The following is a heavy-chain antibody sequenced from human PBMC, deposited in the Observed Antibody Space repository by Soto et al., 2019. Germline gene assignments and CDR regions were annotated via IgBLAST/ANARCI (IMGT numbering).Heavy chain of an antibody. CDR2: ARNKAGTYMT. CDR1: GFTFSDHF. D-gene: IGHD6-13*01. Sequence: EVQLVESGGGLVQPGGSLRLSCAASGFTFSDHFMDWVRQAPGKGLEWVGRARNKAGTYMTAYAASVQGRFTSSRDDSKDSLLLQMNSMETQDTALYYGASPRRSRCYWYYDWGQGTLVTFSS. V-gene: IGHV3-72*01. CDR3: ASPRRSRCYWYYD. J-gene: IGHJ4*02.